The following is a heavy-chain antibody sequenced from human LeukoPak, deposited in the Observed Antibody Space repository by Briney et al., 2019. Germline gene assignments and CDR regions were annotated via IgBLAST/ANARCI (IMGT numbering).Heavy chain of an antibody. J-gene: IGHJ4*02. CDR3: ARYGSASAGFDF. D-gene: IGHD2-2*01. V-gene: IGHV4-59*01. CDR1: GFTFTTYA. CDR2: VYYSGAT. Sequence: GSLRLSCAAPGFTFTTYAMSWIRQPPGKGLEWIGYVYYSGATYYSPSLKSRITISVDTSQSQFSLKMNSVTAADTAIYFCARYGSASAGFDFWGQGTLVTVSS.